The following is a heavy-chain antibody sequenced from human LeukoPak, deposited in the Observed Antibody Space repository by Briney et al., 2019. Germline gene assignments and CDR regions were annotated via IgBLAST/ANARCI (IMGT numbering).Heavy chain of an antibody. V-gene: IGHV4-59*01. CDR3: ARDPLSTNDFDI. CDR2: INYSGST. Sequence: SETLSLTCTVSGGSITNSYWNWIRQSPGKGLEWIGYINYSGSTNYNPSLKSRVTISVDTSRNQFSLKLSSVTAADTAVYFCARDPLSTNDFDIWGQGTMVTVSS. CDR1: GGSITNSY. D-gene: IGHD1-1*01. J-gene: IGHJ3*02.